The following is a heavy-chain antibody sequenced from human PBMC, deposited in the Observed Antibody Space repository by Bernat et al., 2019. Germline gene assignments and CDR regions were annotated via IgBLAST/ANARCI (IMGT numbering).Heavy chain of an antibody. CDR3: AKFNGGVATPRDVY. CDR1: GFTFSTYA. Sequence: EVQLLESGGGLVQPGGSLRLSCAASGFTFSTYAMSWVRQAPGKGLEWVSAISGSGGSTYDADSVKGRFTISRDNSKNTLYLQMNSLRPEDTAVYYCAKFNGGVATPRDVYWGQGTLVSVSS. J-gene: IGHJ4*02. D-gene: IGHD2-8*02. V-gene: IGHV3-23*01. CDR2: ISGSGGST.